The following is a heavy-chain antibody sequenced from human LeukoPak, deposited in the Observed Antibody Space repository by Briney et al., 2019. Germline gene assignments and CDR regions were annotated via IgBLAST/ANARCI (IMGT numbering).Heavy chain of an antibody. V-gene: IGHV3-30-3*01. CDR3: ARARGDPYNWNFYYYYYMDV. D-gene: IGHD1-7*01. Sequence: PGRSLRLSCAASGFTFSSYAMHWVRQAPGKGLEWVAVISYDGSNKYYADSVKGRFTISRDNSKNTLYLQMNSLRAEDTAVYYCARARGDPYNWNFYYYYYMDVWGKGTTVTVSS. CDR2: ISYDGSNK. J-gene: IGHJ6*03. CDR1: GFTFSSYA.